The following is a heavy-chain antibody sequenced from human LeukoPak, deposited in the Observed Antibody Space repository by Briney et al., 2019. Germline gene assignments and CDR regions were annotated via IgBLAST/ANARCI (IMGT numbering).Heavy chain of an antibody. Sequence: SETLSLTCTVSGGSFSSYYWSWIRQPPGKGLEWIGYIYTTGTTSYNPYFKGRVTISLDTSKNQFSLQLSSVTAADTAVYYCASGWRADAFDIWGQGTMVTVSS. CDR2: IYTTGTT. CDR1: GGSFSSYY. V-gene: IGHV4-4*09. D-gene: IGHD3-10*01. J-gene: IGHJ3*02. CDR3: ASGWRADAFDI.